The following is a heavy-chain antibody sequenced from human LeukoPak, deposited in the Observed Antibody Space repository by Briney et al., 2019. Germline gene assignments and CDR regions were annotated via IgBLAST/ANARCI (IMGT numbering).Heavy chain of an antibody. CDR1: GFTFSDYY. CDR3: AKVMVRGVIITRDY. Sequence: GGSLRLSCAASGFTFSDYYMSWIRQAPGKGLEWVSYISSSGSTIYYADSVKGRFTISRDNSKNTLYLQMNSLRAEDTAVYYCAKVMVRGVIITRDYWGQGTLVTVSS. J-gene: IGHJ4*02. D-gene: IGHD3-10*01. CDR2: ISSSGSTI. V-gene: IGHV3-11*01.